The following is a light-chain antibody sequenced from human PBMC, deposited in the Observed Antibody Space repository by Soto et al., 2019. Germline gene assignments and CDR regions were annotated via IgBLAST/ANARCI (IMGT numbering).Light chain of an antibody. Sequence: EIVLTQSPATLSLSPGERATLSCRASQSVGTFLAWYQHKPGQAPRLLIYDASNRATGVPARFSGSGSGTDFTLTISSLEPEDFAVYYCEQRSNWPPALTFGGWTKV. CDR1: QSVGTF. J-gene: IGKJ4*01. CDR2: DAS. CDR3: EQRSNWPPALT. V-gene: IGKV3-11*01.